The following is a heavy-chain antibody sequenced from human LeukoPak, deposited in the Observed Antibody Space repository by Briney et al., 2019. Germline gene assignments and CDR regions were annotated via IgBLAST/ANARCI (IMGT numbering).Heavy chain of an antibody. CDR2: IYYSGST. Sequence: SETLSLTCTVSGGSVSSGSYYWSWIRQPPGKGLEWIGYIYYSGSTNYNPSLKSRVTISVDTSKNQFSLKLSSVTAADTAVYYCARAPGGSGDYWGQGTLVTVSS. CDR3: ARAPGGSGDY. CDR1: GGSVSSGSYY. V-gene: IGHV4-61*01. J-gene: IGHJ4*02. D-gene: IGHD3-10*01.